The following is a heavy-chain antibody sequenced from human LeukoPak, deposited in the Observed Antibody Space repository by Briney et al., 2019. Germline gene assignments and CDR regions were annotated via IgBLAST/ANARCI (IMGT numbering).Heavy chain of an antibody. Sequence: GGSLRLSCAASGFILSTSEMHWVRQAPGKGLEWVSYISSSGSARYYADSVKGRFPISRDNAKNTLYLQMNSLRAEDTAVYYCARAGDSSGYFVDSWGQGTLVTVSS. CDR1: GFILSTSE. CDR2: ISSSGSAR. CDR3: ARAGDSSGYFVDS. D-gene: IGHD3-22*01. V-gene: IGHV3-48*03. J-gene: IGHJ4*02.